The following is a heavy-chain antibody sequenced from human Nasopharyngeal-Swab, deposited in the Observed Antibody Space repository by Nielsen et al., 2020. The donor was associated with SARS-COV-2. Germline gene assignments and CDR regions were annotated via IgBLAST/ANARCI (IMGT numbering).Heavy chain of an antibody. CDR2: IDPSDSYT. V-gene: IGHV5-10-1*01. CDR3: ARRVCGSGEEFDP. Sequence: VRQMPGKGLEWMGRIDPSDSYTNYSPSFQGHVTISADKSICTAYLQWSSLKASDTAMYYCARRVCGSGEEFDPWGQGTLVTVSS. J-gene: IGHJ5*02. D-gene: IGHD3-10*01.